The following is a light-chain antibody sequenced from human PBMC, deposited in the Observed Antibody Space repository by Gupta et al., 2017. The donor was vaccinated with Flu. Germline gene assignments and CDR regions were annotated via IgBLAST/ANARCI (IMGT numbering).Light chain of an antibody. CDR1: QTVISNN. Sequence: EVGLTQSPGTLSLSPGERATLSCRASQTVISNNLAWYQHKPGQAPRLLIYGASNRATDIPDRFSGSGSGTDFTLTISGLQPEDFAVYSCHQYGASPTFGQGTRLEIK. CDR2: GAS. CDR3: HQYGASPT. J-gene: IGKJ2*01. V-gene: IGKV3-20*01.